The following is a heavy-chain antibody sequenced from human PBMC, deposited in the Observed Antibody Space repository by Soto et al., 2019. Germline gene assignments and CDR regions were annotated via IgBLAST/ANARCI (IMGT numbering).Heavy chain of an antibody. CDR3: ARGDGERYDGNGYLGRH. CDR2: IKSDGSGT. D-gene: IGHD3-22*01. J-gene: IGHJ4*02. V-gene: IGHV3-74*01. Sequence: EVQLVESGGGLVQPGESLTLSCAASGFTFSSYWMHWVRQAPGKGLVWVSRIKSDGSGTYYADFVKGRLTISRDNAKNTLYLQINSLRVEDTAVYFGARGDGERYDGNGYLGRHWGQGTLVTVSS. CDR1: GFTFSSYW.